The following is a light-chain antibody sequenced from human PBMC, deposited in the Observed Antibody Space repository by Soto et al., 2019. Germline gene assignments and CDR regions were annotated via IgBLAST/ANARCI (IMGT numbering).Light chain of an antibody. Sequence: DIVMTQSPDSLAVSLGERATINCKSSQSVLYSSNNKNYLAWYQQKPGQPPKFLIYWASTRESGVPDRFSGSGSGTEFTLTISSLQAEDVAVYYCQQYYSIPYTFGQGTKLEIK. V-gene: IGKV4-1*01. CDR2: WAS. J-gene: IGKJ2*01. CDR1: QSVLYSSNNKNY. CDR3: QQYYSIPYT.